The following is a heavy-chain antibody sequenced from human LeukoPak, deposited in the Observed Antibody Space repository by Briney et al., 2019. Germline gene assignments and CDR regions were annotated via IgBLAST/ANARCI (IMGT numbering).Heavy chain of an antibody. CDR3: AKDGSGWSLFFDY. V-gene: IGHV3-23*01. D-gene: IGHD6-19*01. CDR2: ISGSGGST. J-gene: IGHJ4*02. Sequence: GGSLRLSCAASGFTFSSYAMSWVRQAPGKGLEWVSAISGSGGSTYYADSVKGRFTISRDNSKNTLYLQMNSQRAEDTAVYYCAKDGSGWSLFFDYWGQGTLVTVSS. CDR1: GFTFSSYA.